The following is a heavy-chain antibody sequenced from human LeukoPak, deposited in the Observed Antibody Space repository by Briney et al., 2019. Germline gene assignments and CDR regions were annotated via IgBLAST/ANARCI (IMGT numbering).Heavy chain of an antibody. CDR1: GGTFSSYA. D-gene: IGHD5-18*01. Sequence: SVKVSCKASGGTFSSYAISWVRQAPGQGLEWMGGIIPIFGTANYAQKFQGRVTITTDESTSTAYMELSSLRSEDTAVYYCARDRYSYGQNDNWFDPWGQGTLVTVSS. CDR3: ARDRYSYGQNDNWFDP. V-gene: IGHV1-69*05. J-gene: IGHJ5*02. CDR2: IIPIFGTA.